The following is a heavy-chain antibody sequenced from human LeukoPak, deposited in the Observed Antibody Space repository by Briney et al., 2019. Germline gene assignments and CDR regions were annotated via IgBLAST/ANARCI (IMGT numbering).Heavy chain of an antibody. CDR3: ARASYYDSSGDDY. Sequence: GGSLRLSCAASGFTFSSYSMDWVRQAPGKGLEWVGRTRNKANSYTTEYAASVKGRFTISRDDSKNSLYLQMNSLKTEDTAVYYCARASYYDSSGDDYWGQGTLVTVSS. CDR2: TRNKANSYTT. J-gene: IGHJ4*02. D-gene: IGHD3-22*01. CDR1: GFTFSSYS. V-gene: IGHV3-72*01.